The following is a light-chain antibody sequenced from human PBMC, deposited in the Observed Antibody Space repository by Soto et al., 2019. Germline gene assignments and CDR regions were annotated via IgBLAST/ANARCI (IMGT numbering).Light chain of an antibody. V-gene: IGKV1D-13*01. CDR1: QVISSA. CDR3: QQFSDYPFT. CDR2: DVS. Sequence: AIQLTQSPSSLSASVGDRVTITCRASQVISSALAWYQQKPGKPPKLLMYDVSRSESGVPSRFSGSGSGTDFPLTSSSQQHEDFTTYCCQQFSDYPFTFGPGTRVDIK. J-gene: IGKJ3*01.